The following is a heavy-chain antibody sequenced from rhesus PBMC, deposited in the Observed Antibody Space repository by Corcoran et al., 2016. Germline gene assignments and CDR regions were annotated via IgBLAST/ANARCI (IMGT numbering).Heavy chain of an antibody. CDR2: ISYSGIT. J-gene: IGHJ4*01. CDR3: ASIAAAAH. D-gene: IGHD6-31*01. Sequence: QLQLQESGPGLVKPSETLSLTCAVSGYSISSGYVWSWIRQPPGKGLVLIGYISYSGITSYNPSLKSRVTMSRDTSKTQFSMKLSAVTAADTAVYYCASIAAAAHWGQGVLVTVSS. CDR1: GYSISSGYV. V-gene: IGHV4-122*02.